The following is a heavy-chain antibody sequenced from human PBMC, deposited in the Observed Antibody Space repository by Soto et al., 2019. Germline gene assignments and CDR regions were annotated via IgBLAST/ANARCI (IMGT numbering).Heavy chain of an antibody. CDR2: IYYSGST. Sequence: SETLSLTCTVSGGSVSSGSYYWSWIRQPPGKGLEWIGYIYYSGSTNYNPSLKSRVTISVDTSKNQFSLKLSSVTAADTAVYYCARAPDCGGDCYPNWFDPWGQGTLVTVSS. CDR3: ARAPDCGGDCYPNWFDP. CDR1: GGSVSSGSYY. V-gene: IGHV4-61*01. D-gene: IGHD2-21*02. J-gene: IGHJ5*02.